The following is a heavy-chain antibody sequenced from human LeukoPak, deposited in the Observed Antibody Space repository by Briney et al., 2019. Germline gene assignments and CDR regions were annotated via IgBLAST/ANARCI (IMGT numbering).Heavy chain of an antibody. V-gene: IGHV1-46*01. J-gene: IGHJ6*02. D-gene: IGHD5-18*01. CDR3: ASGYSYGDYYYYGMDV. CDR2: INPSGGST. Sequence: EASVKVSCKASGYTFTSYGISWVRQAPGQGLEWMGIINPSGGSTSYAQKFQGRVTMTRDTSTSTVYMELSSLRSEDTAVYYCASGYSYGDYYYYGMDVWGQGTTVTVSS. CDR1: GYTFTSYG.